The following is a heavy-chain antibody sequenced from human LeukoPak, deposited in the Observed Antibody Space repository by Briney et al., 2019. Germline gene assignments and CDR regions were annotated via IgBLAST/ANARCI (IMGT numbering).Heavy chain of an antibody. D-gene: IGHD3-22*01. CDR1: GYTFTGYY. CDR2: INPNSGGT. J-gene: IGHJ4*02. Sequence: ASVKVSCKASGYTFTGYYMHWVRQAPGQGLEWMGWINPNSGGTNYAQKFQGWVTMTRDTSISTAYMELSRLRSDDTAVYYCATGYRTVVVVSLGDYWGQGTLVTVSS. CDR3: ATGYRTVVVVSLGDY. V-gene: IGHV1-2*04.